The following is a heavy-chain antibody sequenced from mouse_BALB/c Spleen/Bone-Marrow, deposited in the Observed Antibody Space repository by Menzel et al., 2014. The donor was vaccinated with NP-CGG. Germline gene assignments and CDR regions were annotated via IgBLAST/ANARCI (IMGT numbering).Heavy chain of an antibody. V-gene: IGHV4-1*02. D-gene: IGHD1-2*01. CDR2: INPDRRTI. J-gene: IGHJ3*01. Sequence: EVKLVESRGGLVQPGGSLKPSCAASGFDFSTFWMSWVRQAPGKGLEWIGEINPDRRTINYSPSLKDKFVISRDNAKNTLYLLMSKVRSEDTALYYCARLHYYGYGAYWGQGTLVTVSA. CDR1: GFDFSTFW. CDR3: ARLHYYGYGAY.